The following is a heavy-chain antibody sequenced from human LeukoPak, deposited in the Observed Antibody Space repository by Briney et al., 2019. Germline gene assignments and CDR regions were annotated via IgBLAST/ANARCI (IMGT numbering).Heavy chain of an antibody. Sequence: GGSLRLSCAASGITFSSYALSWVRQAPGKGLQWVSAISASGERTDYADSVKGRFTISRDNSKNTLYLQMSSLRVDDTSVCYCEKSEGTSGWQPWDYWGQGTLVSVS. CDR1: GITFSSYA. D-gene: IGHD6-19*01. CDR2: ISASGERT. V-gene: IGHV3-23*01. J-gene: IGHJ4*02. CDR3: EKSEGTSGWQPWDY.